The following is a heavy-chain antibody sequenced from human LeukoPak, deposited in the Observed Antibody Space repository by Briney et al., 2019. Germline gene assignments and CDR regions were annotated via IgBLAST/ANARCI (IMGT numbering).Heavy chain of an antibody. CDR3: ARDRGWIQFED. CDR2: IIPSGSTT. J-gene: IGHJ4*02. CDR1: GFAFDIHG. V-gene: IGHV3-23*01. D-gene: IGHD5-24*01. Sequence: GGSLRLSCAASGFAFDIHGMNWVRQAPGKGLEWVSGIIPSGSTTYYADSVKGRFTISRDNSKNTVYLQINSLRDEDTAVYYCARDRGWIQFEDWGQGTLVTVSS.